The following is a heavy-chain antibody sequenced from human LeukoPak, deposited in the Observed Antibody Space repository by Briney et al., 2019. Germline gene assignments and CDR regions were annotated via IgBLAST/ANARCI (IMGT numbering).Heavy chain of an antibody. D-gene: IGHD3-16*02. CDR1: GYTFTSYG. Sequence: ASVKVSCKASGYTFTSYGISWVRQAPGQGLEWMGCISAYNGNTNDAQKLQGRVTMSTDTSTSTAYMELRSLRSDDTAVYYCARTPNLGGVIVIHLLFDYWGQGTLVTVSS. CDR3: ARTPNLGGVIVIHLLFDY. CDR2: ISAYNGNT. J-gene: IGHJ4*02. V-gene: IGHV1-18*01.